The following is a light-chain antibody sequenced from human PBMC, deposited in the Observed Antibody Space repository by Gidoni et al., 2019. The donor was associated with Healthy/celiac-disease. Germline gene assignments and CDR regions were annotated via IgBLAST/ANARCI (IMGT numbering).Light chain of an antibody. CDR2: GAS. Sequence: EIVLTQSPGTLSLSPGERATLSCRASQSVSSSYLAWYQQKPGQAPRLLIYGASSRATGLPDRFSGSWSGTDFTLTISRLEPEDFAVYYCQQYGSSPLTFGGGTKVEIK. J-gene: IGKJ4*01. CDR3: QQYGSSPLT. CDR1: QSVSSSY. V-gene: IGKV3-20*01.